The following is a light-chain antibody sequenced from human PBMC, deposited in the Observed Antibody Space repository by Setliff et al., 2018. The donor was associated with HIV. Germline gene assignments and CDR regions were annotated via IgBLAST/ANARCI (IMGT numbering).Light chain of an antibody. Sequence: QSVLTQPASVSGSPGQSITISCTGTSSDIGDYNYVSWYRQHPGKAPKLIIYDVNNRPSGVSNRFSGSKSGNTASLTISGLQAEDEADYYCSSYTTSSTYVFGIGTKVTVL. J-gene: IGLJ1*01. V-gene: IGLV2-14*03. CDR3: SSYTTSSTYV. CDR2: DVN. CDR1: SSDIGDYNY.